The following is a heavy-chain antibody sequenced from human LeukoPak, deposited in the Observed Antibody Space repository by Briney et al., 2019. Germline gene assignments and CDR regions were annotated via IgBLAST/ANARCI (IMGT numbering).Heavy chain of an antibody. Sequence: SETLSLTCTVSGGSVSSGSYYWSWIRQPPGKGLEWIGYIYHSGSTYYNPSLKSRVTISVDRSKNQFSLKLSSVTAADTAVYYCARHVHHSSGFEYYFDYWGQGTLVTVSS. J-gene: IGHJ4*02. D-gene: IGHD3-22*01. V-gene: IGHV4-30-2*01. CDR3: ARHVHHSSGFEYYFDY. CDR2: IYHSGST. CDR1: GGSVSSGSYY.